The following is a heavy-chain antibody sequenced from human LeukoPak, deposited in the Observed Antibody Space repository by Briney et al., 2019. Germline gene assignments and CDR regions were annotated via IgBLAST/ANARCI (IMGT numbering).Heavy chain of an antibody. J-gene: IGHJ4*02. V-gene: IGHV1-18*01. CDR2: ISAYNGHT. CDR1: GYSFNSYG. D-gene: IGHD4-23*01. CDR3: ARGYGGLTIDY. Sequence: ASVKVSCKASGYSFNSYGINWVRQAPGQGLEWMGWISAYNGHTNYAQKLQGRVTMTTDTSTSTAYMELRSLRSDDTAVYYCARGYGGLTIDYWGQGTLLTVSS.